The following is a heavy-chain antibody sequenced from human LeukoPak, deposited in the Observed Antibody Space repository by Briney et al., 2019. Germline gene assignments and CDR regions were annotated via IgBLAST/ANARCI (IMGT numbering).Heavy chain of an antibody. CDR3: TKERRRDDILTGSFSD. D-gene: IGHD3-9*01. J-gene: IGHJ4*02. V-gene: IGHV3-48*01. CDR1: GFTLSNYN. CDR2: ISSGTSSGTSTI. Sequence: GGSLRLSCAASGFTLSNYNMNWVRQAPGKGLEWVSYISSGTSSGTSTIYYADSVKGRFTISRDNSKNTLYLQMNSLRAEDTAVYYCTKERRRDDILTGSFSDWGQGILVTVSS.